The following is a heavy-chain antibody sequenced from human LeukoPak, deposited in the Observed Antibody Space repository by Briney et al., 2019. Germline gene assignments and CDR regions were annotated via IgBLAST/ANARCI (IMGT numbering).Heavy chain of an antibody. CDR2: ISSSSSYI. CDR3: ARLQVGAWNWFDP. J-gene: IGHJ5*02. CDR1: GFTFSSYS. D-gene: IGHD1-26*01. V-gene: IGHV3-21*01. Sequence: PGGSLRLSRAASGFTFSSYSMNWVRQAPGKGLEWVSSISSSSSYIYYADSVKGRFTISRDNAKNSLYLQMNSLRAEDTAVYYCARLQVGAWNWFDPWGQGTLVTVSS.